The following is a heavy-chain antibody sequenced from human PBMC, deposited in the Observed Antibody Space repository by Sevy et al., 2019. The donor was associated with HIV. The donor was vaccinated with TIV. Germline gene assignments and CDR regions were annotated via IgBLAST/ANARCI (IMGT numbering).Heavy chain of an antibody. CDR2: IISSSTYI. D-gene: IGHD2-15*01. CDR1: GFTFSSYS. V-gene: IGHV3-21*01. Sequence: GGSLSLSCAASGFTFSSYSMNWVRQAPGKGLEWVSSIISSSTYIYYPDSVKGRSTISRDNANNSLYLQRNSLGAEDTAVYYGARDRRVAPMDVWGQGTTVTVSS. J-gene: IGHJ6*02. CDR3: ARDRRVAPMDV.